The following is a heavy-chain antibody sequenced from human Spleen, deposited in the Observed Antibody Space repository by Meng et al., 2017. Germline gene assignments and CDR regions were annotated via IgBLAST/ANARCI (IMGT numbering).Heavy chain of an antibody. V-gene: IGHV3-53*05. CDR3: ARDAQILRYFDWLPSYYFDY. CDR1: GFIVSSNY. CDR2: IYSGGST. D-gene: IGHD3-9*01. J-gene: IGHJ4*02. Sequence: ETLSLTCAASGFIVSSNYMSWVRQAPEKGLEWVSVIYSGGSTYYADSVKGRFTISRDNSKNTLYLQMNSLRAEDTAVYYCARDAQILRYFDWLPSYYFDYWGQGTLVTVSS.